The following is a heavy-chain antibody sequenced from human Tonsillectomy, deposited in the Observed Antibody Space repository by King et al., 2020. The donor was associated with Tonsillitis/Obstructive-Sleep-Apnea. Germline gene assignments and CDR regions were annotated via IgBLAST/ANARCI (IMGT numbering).Heavy chain of an antibody. D-gene: IGHD1-1*01. CDR1: GLTLSSYA. V-gene: IGHV3-64D*06. J-gene: IGHJ4*02. Sequence: VQLVESGGGLVQPGGSLRLSCSASGLTLSSYAMHWVRQAPGKGLEYVSSFISGGGIFYTDSVKGRFTVSRDISKNTLYLQMNSLRPEDTAVYYCLNTPRTTGSTGNYWGQGTMVTVSS. CDR2: FISGGGI. CDR3: LNTPRTTGSTGNY.